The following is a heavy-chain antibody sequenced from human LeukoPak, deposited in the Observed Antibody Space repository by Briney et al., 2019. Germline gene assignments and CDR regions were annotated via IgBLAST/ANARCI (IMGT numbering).Heavy chain of an antibody. Sequence: ASVKVSCKASGYTFTSYGISWVRQAPGQGPERMGWISAYNGNTTYAQKLPGRVTMTTDTSTSTAYMELRSLRSDDTAVYYCARDHADIVVVPALISSYYYYMDVWGKGTTVTVSS. J-gene: IGHJ6*03. CDR2: ISAYNGNT. D-gene: IGHD2-2*01. V-gene: IGHV1-18*01. CDR1: GYTFTSYG. CDR3: ARDHADIVVVPALISSYYYYMDV.